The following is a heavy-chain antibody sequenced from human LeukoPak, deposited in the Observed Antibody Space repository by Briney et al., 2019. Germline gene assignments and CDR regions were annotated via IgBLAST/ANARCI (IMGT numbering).Heavy chain of an antibody. J-gene: IGHJ4*02. Sequence: GGSLRLSCAASGFTFSSYWMHWVRQAPGKGLEWVAYISSISSTIHYSDSVKGRFTISRDNAKNSLYLQMNSLRAEDTAVYYCARDGASYSNYEGSFDYWGQGTLVTVSS. CDR1: GFTFSSYW. CDR2: ISSISSTI. CDR3: ARDGASYSNYEGSFDY. V-gene: IGHV3-48*01. D-gene: IGHD4-11*01.